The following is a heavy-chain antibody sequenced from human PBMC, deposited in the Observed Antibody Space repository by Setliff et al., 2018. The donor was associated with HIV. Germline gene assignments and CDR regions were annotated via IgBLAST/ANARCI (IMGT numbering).Heavy chain of an antibody. J-gene: IGHJ4*02. V-gene: IGHV1-3*01. CDR1: GYIFNNYA. CDR2: INPANGYT. CDR3: ASPTAIPH. Sequence: ASVKVSCRASGYIFNNYAIHWVRQAPGQRPECMGWINPANGYTKYSQKFQGRVTITRDTSASTAYMELSSLRPEDTAVYYCASPTAIPHWGQGTLVTVSS. D-gene: IGHD2-21*02.